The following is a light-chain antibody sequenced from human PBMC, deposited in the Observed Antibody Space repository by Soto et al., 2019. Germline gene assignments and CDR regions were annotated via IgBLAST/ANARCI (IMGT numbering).Light chain of an antibody. J-gene: IGKJ3*01. Sequence: EIVMTQSPATLSVSPGERATLSCRASQSVSSNLAWYQQKPGQAPRLLIYGASTGATGIPVRFSGSGSGTAFTSNCKKLPFEVFAVYYFQQLNNWAFTFGPCTKVDIK. V-gene: IGKV3-15*01. CDR3: QQLNNWAFT. CDR1: QSVSSN. CDR2: GAS.